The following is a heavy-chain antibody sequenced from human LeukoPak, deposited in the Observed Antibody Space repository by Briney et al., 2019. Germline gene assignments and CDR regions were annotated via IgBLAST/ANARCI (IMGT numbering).Heavy chain of an antibody. CDR2: ISTSGSDT. D-gene: IGHD1-7*01. Sequence: PGGSLRLSCAASGFTFSNSPMTWVRQAPGKGLEWVAAISTSGSDTIYTDSVKDRFTISRDNSKNTLYLQMNSLRAEDTAVYYCAKGRNYAPLDYWGQGTLATVSS. CDR3: AKGRNYAPLDY. J-gene: IGHJ4*02. V-gene: IGHV3-23*01. CDR1: GFTFSNSP.